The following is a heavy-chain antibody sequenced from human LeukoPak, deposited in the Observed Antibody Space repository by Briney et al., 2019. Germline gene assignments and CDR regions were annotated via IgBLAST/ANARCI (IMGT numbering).Heavy chain of an antibody. CDR3: AKEITRPNRAVAGLNY. J-gene: IGHJ4*02. D-gene: IGHD6-19*01. V-gene: IGHV3-30*18. CDR2: ISYDGSNK. CDR1: GFTSSAYG. Sequence: GGSLRLSCAASGFTSSAYGMHWVRQAPGKGLEWAAIISYDGSNKYYADSVKGRFTISRDNSKNTLYLQMNSLRPEDTAIYYCAKEITRPNRAVAGLNYWGQGTLVTVSS.